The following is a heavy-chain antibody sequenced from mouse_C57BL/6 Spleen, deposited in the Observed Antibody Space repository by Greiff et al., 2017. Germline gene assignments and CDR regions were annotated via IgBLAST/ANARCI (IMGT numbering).Heavy chain of an antibody. D-gene: IGHD1-1*01. Sequence: QVQLQQSGAELVKPGASVKISCKASGYAFSSYWMNWVKQRPGKGLEWIGQIYPGDGDTNYNGKFKGKATLTADKSSSTAYMQLSSLTSEDSAVYFCARGIGTVVATSYYFDYWGQGTTLTVSS. J-gene: IGHJ2*01. CDR1: GYAFSSYW. CDR3: ARGIGTVVATSYYFDY. V-gene: IGHV1-80*01. CDR2: IYPGDGDT.